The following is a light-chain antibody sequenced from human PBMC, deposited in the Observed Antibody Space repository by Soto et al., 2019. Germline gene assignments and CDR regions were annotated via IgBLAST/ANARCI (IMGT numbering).Light chain of an antibody. CDR3: QHYNSYSEA. J-gene: IGKJ1*01. V-gene: IGKV1-5*03. CDR2: KAS. Sequence: IQLTQYPSTLSGSVGDRVTITCRASQSISSWLAWYQQKPGKAPKLLIYKASTLKSGVPSRFSGSGSGTEFTLTISSLQPDDFATYYCQHYNSYSEAFGQGTKVDI. CDR1: QSISSW.